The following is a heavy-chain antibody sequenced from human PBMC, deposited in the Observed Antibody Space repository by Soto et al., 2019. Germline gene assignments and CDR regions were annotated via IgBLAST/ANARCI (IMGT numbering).Heavy chain of an antibody. CDR3: VKDASNSGSYYKGGYYFDY. CDR2: ISSNGGST. CDR1: GFTFSSYA. Sequence: GGSLRLSCSASGFTFSSYAMHWVRQAPGKGLDYVSAISSNGGSTYYADSVKGRFTISRDNSKNTLYLQMSSLRAEDTAVYYRVKDASNSGSYYKGGYYFDYWGQGTLVTVSS. J-gene: IGHJ4*02. V-gene: IGHV3-64D*08. D-gene: IGHD3-10*01.